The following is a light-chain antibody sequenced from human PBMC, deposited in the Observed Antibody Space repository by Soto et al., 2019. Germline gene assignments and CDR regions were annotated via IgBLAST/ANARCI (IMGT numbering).Light chain of an antibody. CDR2: GAS. CDR1: QTVSSNY. V-gene: IGKV3-20*01. Sequence: VMTQSPLSGPVTLGQPASISCRFSQTVSSNYLAWCQQRPGQAPRLLIYGASTRAAGIPDRFSGSGSGTDFTLTITRLEPEDSAVYFCQQYTGPPTTFGQGTRLEI. CDR3: QQYTGPPTT. J-gene: IGKJ5*01.